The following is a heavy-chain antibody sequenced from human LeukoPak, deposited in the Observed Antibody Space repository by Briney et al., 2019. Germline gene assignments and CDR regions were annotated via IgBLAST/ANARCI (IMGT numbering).Heavy chain of an antibody. Sequence: GGSLRLSCAASGFTFSGSAMHWVRQASGKGLEWVGRIRSKANSYATAYAASVKGGFTISRDDSKNTAYLQMNSLKTEDTAVYYCTSRYDFWSGDDIWGQGTMVTVSS. CDR1: GFTFSGSA. V-gene: IGHV3-73*01. CDR3: TSRYDFWSGDDI. CDR2: IRSKANSYAT. J-gene: IGHJ3*02. D-gene: IGHD3-3*01.